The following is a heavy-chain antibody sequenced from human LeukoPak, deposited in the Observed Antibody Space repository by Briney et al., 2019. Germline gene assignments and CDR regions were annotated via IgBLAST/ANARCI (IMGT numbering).Heavy chain of an antibody. D-gene: IGHD3-3*01. CDR1: GFSLSAYW. J-gene: IGHJ4*02. V-gene: IGHV3-7*03. CDR2: INRDGSQK. CDR3: AGGTNFWSGYSFDS. Sequence: GGSLRLSCAASGFSLSAYWMTWVRQAPGKGLEWVANINRDGSQKNHVDSVKGRFTISRDISNNTLSLQMSSLRAEDTAVYYCAGGTNFWSGYSFDSWGQGTLVTVSS.